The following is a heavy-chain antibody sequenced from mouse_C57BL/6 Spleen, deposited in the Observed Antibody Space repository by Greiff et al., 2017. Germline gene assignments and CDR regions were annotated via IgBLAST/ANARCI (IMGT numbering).Heavy chain of an antibody. Sequence: VQLHQSGAELVRPGASVPLSCKASGYTFTAYDMHWVKQTPVHGLAWIGAIDPETGGTAYNQKFKGKAILTADKSSSTAYMELRSLPSEDAAVYDGTGNYDDGAWFAYWGQGTLVTVAA. V-gene: IGHV1-15*01. J-gene: IGHJ3*01. D-gene: IGHD2-4*01. CDR2: IDPETGGT. CDR1: GYTFTAYD. CDR3: TGNYDDGAWFAY.